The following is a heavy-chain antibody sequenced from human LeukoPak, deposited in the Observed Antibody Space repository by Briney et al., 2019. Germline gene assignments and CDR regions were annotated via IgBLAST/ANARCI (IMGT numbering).Heavy chain of an antibody. Sequence: SETLSLTCTVSGDSIGSYYWTWTRQPPGKGLEWIGYIYYSGNTNYNTSLKSRVTMSLDTSKNQFSLNLTSVTTADTATYYCARGGTIFAVVALDIWGQGTMVTVSS. CDR3: ARGGTIFAVVALDI. V-gene: IGHV4-59*01. J-gene: IGHJ3*02. CDR2: IYYSGNT. D-gene: IGHD3-3*01. CDR1: GDSIGSYY.